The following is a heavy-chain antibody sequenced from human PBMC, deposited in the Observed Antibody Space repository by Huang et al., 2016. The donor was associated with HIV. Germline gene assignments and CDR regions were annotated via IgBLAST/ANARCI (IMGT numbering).Heavy chain of an antibody. J-gene: IGHJ4*02. Sequence: EVQLVESGGGLVQPGGSLRLSCAASGFSLSDYWMYWVRQAPGKGPVSLARIKSDGSETSYADSVKGRFTISRDNAKNTLYLQMNSLRVEDTAVYYCARGNSGFDCWGQGTLVTVSS. D-gene: IGHD2-15*01. CDR2: IKSDGSET. V-gene: IGHV3-74*01. CDR1: GFSLSDYW. CDR3: ARGNSGFDC.